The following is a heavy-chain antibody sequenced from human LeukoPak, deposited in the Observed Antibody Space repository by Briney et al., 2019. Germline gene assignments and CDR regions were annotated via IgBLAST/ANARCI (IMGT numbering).Heavy chain of an antibody. CDR1: GFTFSTYS. J-gene: IGHJ4*02. D-gene: IGHD5-24*01. CDR3: ARFRATRDGYTWSDY. Sequence: GGSLRLSCAASGFTFSTYSMNWVRQAPGKGLQWVSSITSSSGTTYYADSVKGRFTISRDDAKNSLFLQMNSLRAEDTAVYYCARFRATRDGYTWSDYWGQGTLVTVS. CDR2: ITSSSGTT. V-gene: IGHV3-21*01.